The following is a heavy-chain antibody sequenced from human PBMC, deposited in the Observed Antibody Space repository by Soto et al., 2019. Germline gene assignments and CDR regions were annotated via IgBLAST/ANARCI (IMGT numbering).Heavy chain of an antibody. CDR2: MSYDGSRK. CDR1: GFIFGAYG. J-gene: IGHJ4*02. D-gene: IGHD5-18*01. CDR3: ARDLYSYGYPDY. Sequence: LRLSCAASGFIFGAYGMHWVRQAPGKGLEWVAVMSYDGSRKYYADSVKGRFTISRDDSNNTLSLEMNSLRTEDTAVYYCARDLYSYGYPDYWGQGTLVTVSS. V-gene: IGHV3-30*03.